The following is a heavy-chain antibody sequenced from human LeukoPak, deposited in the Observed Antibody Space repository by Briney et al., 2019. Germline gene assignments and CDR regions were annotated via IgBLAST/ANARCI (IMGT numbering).Heavy chain of an antibody. CDR1: GYTFTTYW. CDR2: IYPSDSKT. Sequence: GESLKISCKGSGYTFTTYWIGWVRQMPGKGLEWMGIIYPSDSKTRYSPSFQGQVTISADKYITTAYLQWSSLKASDTAMYYCARRVRQGAFDIWGQGTMVTVSS. V-gene: IGHV5-51*01. J-gene: IGHJ3*02. CDR3: ARRVRQGAFDI.